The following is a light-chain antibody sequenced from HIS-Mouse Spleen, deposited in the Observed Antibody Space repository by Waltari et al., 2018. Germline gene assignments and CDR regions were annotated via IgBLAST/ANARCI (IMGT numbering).Light chain of an antibody. J-gene: IGLJ3*02. CDR3: CSYACSSTWV. V-gene: IGLV2-23*01. CDR1: SSDVGSYTL. CDR2: EDS. Sequence: QSALTQPASVSGSPGQSITISCTGTSSDVGSYTLVSWYQQHPGKAPKLWIYEDSKRPSWVSNRLSGSKSGKTASLTISELQAEDEADYYCCSYACSSTWVFGGATKLTVL.